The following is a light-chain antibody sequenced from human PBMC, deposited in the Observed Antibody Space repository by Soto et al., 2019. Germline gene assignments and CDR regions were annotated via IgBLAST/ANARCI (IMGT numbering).Light chain of an antibody. CDR2: AAS. J-gene: IGKJ2*01. CDR1: QSVTSNY. CDR3: QHYGNSPQT. V-gene: IGKV3-20*01. Sequence: EIVLTQSPGTLSLSPGERATLSCRASQSVTSNYLAWYQQKAGQAPRLLIHAASTSVTSIPDRFPGSGSGTDFTLTISRLEPEDFAVYYCQHYGNSPQTFGQGTELEIK.